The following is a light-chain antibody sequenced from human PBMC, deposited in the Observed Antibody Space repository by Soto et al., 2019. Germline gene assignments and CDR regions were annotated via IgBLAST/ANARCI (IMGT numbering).Light chain of an antibody. J-gene: IGLJ3*02. Sequence: QSALTQPASVSGSPGQSITISCAGTSADVGAFDYVSWYQHHPGKVPKLMIFDVSDRPSGVSTRFSGSKSANMASLTISGLQPDDEADYYCAAYTTSSTLMFGGGTKLTVL. CDR2: DVS. CDR1: SADVGAFDY. V-gene: IGLV2-14*03. CDR3: AAYTTSSTLM.